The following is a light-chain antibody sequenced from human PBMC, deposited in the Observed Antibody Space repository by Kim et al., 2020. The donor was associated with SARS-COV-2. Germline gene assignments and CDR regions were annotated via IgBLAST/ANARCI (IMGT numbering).Light chain of an antibody. CDR2: GAS. CDR1: QSVSSRY. Sequence: LSPVERATRCCRASQSVSSRYLAWYKQKPGQAHRLLIDGASSRATGITDRFSGSGAGTDFTLTISRLEHEDFAVYYCQQYGRSLYTFGQGTKLEI. V-gene: IGKV3-20*01. J-gene: IGKJ2*01. CDR3: QQYGRSLYT.